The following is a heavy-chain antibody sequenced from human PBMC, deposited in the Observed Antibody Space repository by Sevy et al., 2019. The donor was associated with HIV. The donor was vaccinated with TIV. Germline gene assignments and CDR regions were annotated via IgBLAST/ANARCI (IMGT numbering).Heavy chain of an antibody. D-gene: IGHD6-13*01. V-gene: IGHV3-72*01. Sequence: GGSLRLSCVASGFTFSDHYMEWVRRAPGKGLEWVGRTRNKADGYTTEYAASVKGRFTISRDESKNSLYVQMNSLKAEDTAVYYCATHAGIAAAGRVFDYWDQGTLVTVSS. J-gene: IGHJ4*02. CDR1: GFTFSDHY. CDR2: TRNKADGYTT. CDR3: ATHAGIAAAGRVFDY.